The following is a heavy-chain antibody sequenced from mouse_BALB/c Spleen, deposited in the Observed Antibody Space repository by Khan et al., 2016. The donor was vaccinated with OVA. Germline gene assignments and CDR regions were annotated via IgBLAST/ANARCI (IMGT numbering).Heavy chain of an antibody. CDR1: RYSITTDYA. J-gene: IGHJ2*01. Sequence: EVQLQESGPGLVKPSQSLSLTCTVTRYSITTDYAWNWIRQFPGNKLEWMGFISYSGNTKYNPSLKSRISITRDTSKNQFFLQLKSVTTEDTARYYCARVYGGDFDYWGQGTTLTVSS. D-gene: IGHD1-1*01. V-gene: IGHV3-2*02. CDR2: ISYSGNT. CDR3: ARVYGGDFDY.